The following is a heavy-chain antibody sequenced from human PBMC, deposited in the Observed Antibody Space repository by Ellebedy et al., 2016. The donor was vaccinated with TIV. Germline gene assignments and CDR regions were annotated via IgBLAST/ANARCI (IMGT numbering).Heavy chain of an antibody. CDR3: AKDSKENRS. CDR2: LSGTGGNT. J-gene: IGHJ5*02. V-gene: IGHV3-23*01. Sequence: GESLKISCAASGFTFXNYAMIWVRHAPGKGLEWVSALSGTGGNTYYADSVKGRFTISRDNSKNTLYLQMNSLRADDTAVYYCAKDSKENRSWGQGTLVTVSS. CDR1: GFTFXNYA. D-gene: IGHD2/OR15-2a*01.